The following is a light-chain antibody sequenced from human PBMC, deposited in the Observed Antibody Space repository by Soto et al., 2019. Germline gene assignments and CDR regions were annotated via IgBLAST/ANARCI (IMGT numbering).Light chain of an antibody. CDR1: QSISIW. Sequence: DIQITQSPSTLSASVGDRVTITCRASQSISIWLAWYQQKAGKAPKLLIFKTSSLETGVPSGFSGRGSGTEFTLTISSHQPEDLAAYYCLQYDSLSYTVRRGTKLEIK. V-gene: IGKV1-5*03. J-gene: IGKJ2*01. CDR2: KTS. CDR3: LQYDSLSYT.